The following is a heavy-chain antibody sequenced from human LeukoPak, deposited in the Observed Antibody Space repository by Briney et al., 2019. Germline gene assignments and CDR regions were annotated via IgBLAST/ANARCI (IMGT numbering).Heavy chain of an antibody. CDR2: IKEDGSEI. J-gene: IGHJ4*02. D-gene: IGHD3-22*01. Sequence: GGSLRLSCAASAFTFSNYWMSWVRQAPGKGLEWVANIKEDGSEINYVDSVKGRFTISRDNAKNSLYLQMNSLRAEDTAVYYCARENVVVITAKLYYFDYWGQGTLVTVSS. CDR1: AFTFSNYW. CDR3: ARENVVVITAKLYYFDY. V-gene: IGHV3-7*03.